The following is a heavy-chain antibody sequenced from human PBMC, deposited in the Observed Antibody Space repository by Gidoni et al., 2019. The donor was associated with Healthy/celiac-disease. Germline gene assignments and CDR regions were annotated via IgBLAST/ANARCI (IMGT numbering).Heavy chain of an antibody. Sequence: EVQLVESGGGLVQPGGSLSLACAAPGFHFSSYIMNWVRQAPGKGLEWFSSISSSSSYIYYADSVKGRFTISRDNAKNSLYLQMNSLRAEDTAVYYCARDKSLVATIYDYWGQGTLVTVSS. CDR1: GFHFSSYI. V-gene: IGHV3-21*01. CDR2: ISSSSSYI. CDR3: ARDKSLVATIYDY. J-gene: IGHJ4*02. D-gene: IGHD5-12*01.